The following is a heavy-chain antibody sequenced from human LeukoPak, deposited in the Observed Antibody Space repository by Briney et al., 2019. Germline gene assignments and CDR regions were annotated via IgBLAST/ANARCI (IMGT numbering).Heavy chain of an antibody. J-gene: IGHJ6*03. CDR3: ARGSKTYYDILTGYRSYYYYMDV. CDR1: GGSISSYY. Sequence: SETLSLTCTVSGGSISSYYWSWIRQPPGKGLEWIGEINHSGSTNYNPSLKSRVTISVDTSKNQFSLKLSSVTAADTAVYYCARGSKTYYDILTGYRSYYYYMDVWGKGTTVTVSS. D-gene: IGHD3-9*01. CDR2: INHSGST. V-gene: IGHV4-34*01.